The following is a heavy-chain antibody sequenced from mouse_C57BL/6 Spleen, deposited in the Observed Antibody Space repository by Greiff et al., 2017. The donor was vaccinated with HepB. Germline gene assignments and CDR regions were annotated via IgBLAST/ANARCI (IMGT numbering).Heavy chain of an antibody. CDR3: ARSGYYSNYYAMDY. CDR1: GYAFSSYW. CDR2: IYPGDGDT. D-gene: IGHD2-5*01. J-gene: IGHJ4*01. V-gene: IGHV1-80*01. Sequence: VQLQQSGAELVKPGASVKISCKASGYAFSSYWMNWVKQRPGKGLEWIGQIYPGDGDTNYNGKFKGKATLTADKSSSTAYMQLSSLTSEDSAVYFSARSGYYSNYYAMDYWGQGTSVTVSS.